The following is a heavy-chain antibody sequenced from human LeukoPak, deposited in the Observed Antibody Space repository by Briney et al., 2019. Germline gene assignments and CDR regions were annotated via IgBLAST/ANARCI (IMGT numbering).Heavy chain of an antibody. CDR3: ASLVGATDADY. J-gene: IGHJ4*02. D-gene: IGHD1-26*01. CDR1: GFTFSSYW. CDR2: INSDGSST. V-gene: IGHV3-74*01. Sequence: GGSLRLSCAGSGFTFSSYWMHWVRQAPGKGLVWVSRINSDGSSTVYADSVEGRFTISRDNANNTLYLQMYSLGPEDTAVYYCASLVGATDADYWGQGTLVTVSS.